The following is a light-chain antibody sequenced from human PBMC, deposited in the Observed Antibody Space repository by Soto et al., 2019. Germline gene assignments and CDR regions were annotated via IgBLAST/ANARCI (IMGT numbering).Light chain of an antibody. Sequence: EVVMTQSPGTLSLSPGERATLSCRASQSVSNNYLAWYQQKPGQAPRLLFYGASSRVTGIPQRLSGSGSGTDFTLTISRLEPEDFAVYYCQRYGSSLTFGQGTRREIK. CDR3: QRYGSSLT. CDR1: QSVSNNY. CDR2: GAS. V-gene: IGKV3-20*01. J-gene: IGKJ5*01.